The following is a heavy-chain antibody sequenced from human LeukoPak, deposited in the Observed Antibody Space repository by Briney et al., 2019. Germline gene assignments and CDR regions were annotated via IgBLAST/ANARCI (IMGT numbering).Heavy chain of an antibody. CDR3: TTEFWVYYYYYMDV. J-gene: IGHJ6*03. CDR1: GFTFSSYS. CDR2: IKSKTDGGTT. Sequence: AGGSLRLSCAASGFTFSSYSMSWVRQAPGKGLEWVGRIKSKTDGGTTDYAAPVKGRFTISRDDSKNTLYLQMNSLKTEDTAVYYCTTEFWVYYYYYMDVWGKGTTVTVSS. V-gene: IGHV3-15*01. D-gene: IGHD7-27*01.